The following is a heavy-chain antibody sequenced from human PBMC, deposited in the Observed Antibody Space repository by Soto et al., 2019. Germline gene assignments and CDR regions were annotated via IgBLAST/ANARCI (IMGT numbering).Heavy chain of an antibody. Sequence: ASVKVSCKASGYTFTGYYMHWVRQAPGQGLEWMGWINPNSGGTNYAQKFQGRVTMTRDTSISTAYMELSRLRSDDTAVYYCARNTGRGYSYGYVYGMDVWGQGTTVTVSS. CDR3: ARNTGRGYSYGYVYGMDV. CDR1: GYTFTGYY. J-gene: IGHJ6*02. CDR2: INPNSGGT. V-gene: IGHV1-2*02. D-gene: IGHD5-18*01.